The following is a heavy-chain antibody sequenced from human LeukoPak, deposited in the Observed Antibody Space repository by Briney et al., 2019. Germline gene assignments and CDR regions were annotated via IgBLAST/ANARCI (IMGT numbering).Heavy chain of an antibody. Sequence: GGSLRLSCVASGFTFSTYAMSWVRQAPGKGLEWVSAIGGSGGSTYYADSAKGRFTISRDNSKNTLYLQMNSLRAEDTAVYYCARESVLVSYYYGSGSLYFDYWGQGTLVTVSS. D-gene: IGHD3-10*01. J-gene: IGHJ4*02. CDR2: IGGSGGST. CDR3: ARESVLVSYYYGSGSLYFDY. CDR1: GFTFSTYA. V-gene: IGHV3-23*01.